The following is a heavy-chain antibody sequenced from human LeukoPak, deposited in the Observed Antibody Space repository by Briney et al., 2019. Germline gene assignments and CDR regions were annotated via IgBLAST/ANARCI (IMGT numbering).Heavy chain of an antibody. CDR3: ARAIEAFPVAYCSGGSCHHQDAFDI. Sequence: SETLSLTCTVSGGSISSGGYYWSWIRQHPGKGLEWIGYIYYSGSTYYNPSLKSRVTISVDTSKNQFSLKLSSVTAADTAVYYCARAIEAFPVAYCSGGSCHHQDAFDIWGQGTMVTVSS. CDR1: GGSISSGGYY. D-gene: IGHD2-15*01. CDR2: IYYSGST. J-gene: IGHJ3*02. V-gene: IGHV4-31*03.